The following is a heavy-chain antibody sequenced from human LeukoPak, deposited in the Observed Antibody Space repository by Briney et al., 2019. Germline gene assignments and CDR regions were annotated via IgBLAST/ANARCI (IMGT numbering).Heavy chain of an antibody. D-gene: IGHD3-10*01. CDR2: ISWNSGSI. CDR1: GFTFDDYA. CDR3: AKDLFSMVRGVLIT. J-gene: IGHJ5*02. V-gene: IGHV3-9*01. Sequence: GGSLRLSCAASGFTFDDYAMHWVRQAPGKGLEWVSGISWNSGSIGYADSVKGRFTISRDNAKNSLYLQMNSLRAEDTALYYCAKDLFSMVRGVLITWGQGTLVTVSS.